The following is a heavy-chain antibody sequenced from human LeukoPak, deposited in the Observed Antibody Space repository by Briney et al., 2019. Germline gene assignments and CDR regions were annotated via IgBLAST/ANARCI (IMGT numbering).Heavy chain of an antibody. CDR1: GFSFDDYA. CDR3: ARDLGPGPISGYRRGRFYHAMDV. CDR2: ISYDETYI. V-gene: IGHV3-30*03. Sequence: GGSLRLSCSPSGFSFDDYAMHWVRQAPGKGLEWVALISYDETYIYYADSVKGRFTTSRDNSKNTLYLQMNSLRAEDTAVYYCARDLGPGPISGYRRGRFYHAMDVWGQGTTVTVSS. J-gene: IGHJ6*02. D-gene: IGHD3-22*01.